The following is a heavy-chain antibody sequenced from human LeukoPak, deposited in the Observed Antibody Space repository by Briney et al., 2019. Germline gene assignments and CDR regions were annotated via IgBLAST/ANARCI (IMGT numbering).Heavy chain of an antibody. V-gene: IGHV1-8*01. CDR3: TRETSSRYFDY. Sequence: ASVKVSCKASGYTLTSYDINWVRQATGQGLEWMGWMNPNSGRTGYAQNFQGRITITRNTSISTAYMELSSLRSEDAAVYYCTRETSSRYFDYWGQGTLVTVSS. J-gene: IGHJ4*02. CDR2: MNPNSGRT. CDR1: GYTLTSYD.